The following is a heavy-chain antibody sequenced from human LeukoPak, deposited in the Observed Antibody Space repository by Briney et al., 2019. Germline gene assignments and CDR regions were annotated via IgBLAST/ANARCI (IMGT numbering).Heavy chain of an antibody. V-gene: IGHV3-48*04. J-gene: IGHJ5*02. D-gene: IGHD1-14*01. CDR3: ARRALRGQTVRGGHHLGP. CDR2: ISSSSSTI. Sequence: GGSLRLSCAASGFTFSSYSMNWVRQAPGKGLEWVSYISSSSSTIYYADSVKGRFTISRDDSNSALSLEMTSLRSEDTAIYYCARRALRGQTVRGGHHLGPWGLGTLVAVSS. CDR1: GFTFSSYS.